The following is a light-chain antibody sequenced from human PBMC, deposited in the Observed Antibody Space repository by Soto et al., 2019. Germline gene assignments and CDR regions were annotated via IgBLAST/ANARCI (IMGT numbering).Light chain of an antibody. CDR2: RNN. Sequence: QSVLTQPPSASATPGQRVTISCSGSSSNIGSNYVYWYQQLPGTAPKVLIYRNNQRPSGVPDRFSGSKSGTSASLAISGLRSEDEADYYCAAWDDSLSGFDVFGIGTQLTVL. V-gene: IGLV1-47*01. CDR1: SSNIGSNY. CDR3: AAWDDSLSGFDV. J-gene: IGLJ1*01.